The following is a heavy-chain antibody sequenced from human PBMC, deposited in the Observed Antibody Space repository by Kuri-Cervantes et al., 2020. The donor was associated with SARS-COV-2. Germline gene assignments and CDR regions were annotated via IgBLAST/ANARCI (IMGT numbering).Heavy chain of an antibody. J-gene: IGHJ4*02. CDR2: IRSKAYGGTT. CDR3: TRDRKLWSPGPLLFDY. D-gene: IGHD5-18*01. CDR1: GFNFSRTD. Sequence: GESLKISCAASGFNFSRTDMHWFRQAPGKGLEWVGFIRSKAYGGTTEYAASVKGRFTISRDDSKSIAYLQMNSLKTEDTAVYYCTRDRKLWSPGPLLFDYWGQGTLVTVSS. V-gene: IGHV3-49*03.